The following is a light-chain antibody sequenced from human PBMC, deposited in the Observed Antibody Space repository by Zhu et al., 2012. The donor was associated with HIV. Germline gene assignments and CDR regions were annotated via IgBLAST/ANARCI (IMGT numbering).Light chain of an antibody. CDR1: QGISNH. CDR2: GAS. CDR3: QQTYNSRT. V-gene: IGKV1-9*01. J-gene: IGKJ1*01. Sequence: DIQLTQSPSFLSASVGDRVTITCRASQGISNHLAWYHQKPGKAPKLLIYGASVLQSGVPSRFSGSGSGTDFTLTISSLQPEDFATYYCQQTYNSRTFGQGTKVQIK.